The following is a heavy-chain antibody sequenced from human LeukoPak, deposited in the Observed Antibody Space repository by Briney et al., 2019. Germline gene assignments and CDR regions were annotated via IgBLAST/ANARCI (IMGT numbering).Heavy chain of an antibody. J-gene: IGHJ4*02. D-gene: IGHD6-19*01. Sequence: GGSLRLSCAASGFTFTSYAMSWVRQAPGKGLEWVSAISGSGGSTYYADSVKGRFTISRDFSKNTLYLQMNSLRAEDTAVYHCAKLSIAGLYSSGRSHDYWGQGTLVTVSS. CDR1: GFTFTSYA. CDR3: AKLSIAGLYSSGRSHDY. V-gene: IGHV3-23*01. CDR2: ISGSGGST.